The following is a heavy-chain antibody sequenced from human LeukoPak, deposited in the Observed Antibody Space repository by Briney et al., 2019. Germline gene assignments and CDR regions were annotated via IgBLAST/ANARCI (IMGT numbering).Heavy chain of an antibody. Sequence: PSETLSLTCTVSGGSISSYYWSWIRQPPGKGLEWIGYIYYSGSTNYNPSLKSRVTISVDTSKNQFSLKLSSVTAADTAVYYCARGVYGDYGRAFDIWGQGIMVTVSS. CDR3: ARGVYGDYGRAFDI. V-gene: IGHV4-59*01. CDR1: GGSISSYY. J-gene: IGHJ3*02. CDR2: IYYSGST. D-gene: IGHD4-17*01.